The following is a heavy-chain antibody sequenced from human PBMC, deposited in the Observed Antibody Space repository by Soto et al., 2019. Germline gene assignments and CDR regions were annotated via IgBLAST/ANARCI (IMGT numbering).Heavy chain of an antibody. Sequence: GGSLRLSCVASGLTLSSCWMNWVRQAPGKGLEWVANIEQDGSEKYYVDSVKGRFTISRDKAENSVHLQMSSLRAEDTAVYYCATGCRYGYLFQYWGQGTLVTVSS. J-gene: IGHJ4*02. CDR2: IEQDGSEK. D-gene: IGHD5-18*01. CDR1: GLTLSSCW. CDR3: ATGCRYGYLFQY. V-gene: IGHV3-7*03.